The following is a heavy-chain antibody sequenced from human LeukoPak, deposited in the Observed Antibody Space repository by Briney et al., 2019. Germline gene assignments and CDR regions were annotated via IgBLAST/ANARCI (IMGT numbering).Heavy chain of an antibody. CDR2: ISSSGSNI. Sequence: GGSLRLSCAASGFTFSSYEMNWVRQAPGKGLEWVSYISSSGSNIKYADSVKGRFTISRDNAKSSLYLQMNSLRAEDTAVYYCARVLHKRNYDSGVCYGYWGQGTLVTVSS. D-gene: IGHD3-22*01. CDR3: ARVLHKRNYDSGVCYGY. J-gene: IGHJ4*02. CDR1: GFTFSSYE. V-gene: IGHV3-48*03.